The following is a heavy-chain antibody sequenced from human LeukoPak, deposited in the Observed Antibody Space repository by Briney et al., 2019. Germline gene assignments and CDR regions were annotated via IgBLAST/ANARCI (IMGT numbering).Heavy chain of an antibody. CDR3: ARGTRTTYYYDSSGYLEYFQH. D-gene: IGHD3-22*01. CDR2: ISYDGSNK. J-gene: IGHJ1*01. CDR1: GFTFSSYA. Sequence: GGSLRLSCAASGFTFSSYAMHWVRQAPGKGLEWVAVISYDGSNKYYADSVKGRFTISRDNSKNTLYLQMNSLRAEDTAVYYCARGTRTTYYYDSSGYLEYFQHWGQGTLVTVSS. V-gene: IGHV3-30*01.